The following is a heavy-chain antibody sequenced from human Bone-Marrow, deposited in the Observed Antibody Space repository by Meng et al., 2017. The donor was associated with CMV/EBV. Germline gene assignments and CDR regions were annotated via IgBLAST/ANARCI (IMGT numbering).Heavy chain of an antibody. V-gene: IGHV3-64*02. J-gene: IGHJ2*01. Sequence: GSLKISCAASGFTFSSYAMHWVRQAPGRGLEYVSAIGSDGSSTSYADSVKGRFTISRDNSKNTLFLQMGSLRAEDMAVYYCARGWDYWYFDLWGRGTLVTVSS. CDR3: ARGWDYWYFDL. CDR1: GFTFSSYA. CDR2: IGSDGSST. D-gene: IGHD1-26*01.